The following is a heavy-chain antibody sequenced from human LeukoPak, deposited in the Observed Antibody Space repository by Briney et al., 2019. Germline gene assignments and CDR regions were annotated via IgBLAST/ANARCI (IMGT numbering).Heavy chain of an antibody. CDR2: INPSGGST. Sequence: ASVKVSCKASGYTFTSYYMRWVRQAPGQGLEWMGIINPSGGSTSYAQKFQGRVTMTRDTSTSTVYMELSSLRSEDTAVYYCARGHMLLWFGELLGPGAFDIWGQGTMVTVSS. D-gene: IGHD3-10*01. V-gene: IGHV1-46*01. J-gene: IGHJ3*02. CDR1: GYTFTSYY. CDR3: ARGHMLLWFGELLGPGAFDI.